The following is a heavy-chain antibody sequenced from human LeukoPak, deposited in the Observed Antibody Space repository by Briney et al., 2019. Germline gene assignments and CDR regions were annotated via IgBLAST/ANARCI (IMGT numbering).Heavy chain of an antibody. CDR1: GGSISSSNW. D-gene: IGHD6-19*01. J-gene: IGHJ4*02. Sequence: SGTLSLTCAVSGGSISSSNWWSWVRQPPGKGLERIGEIYHSGSTNYNPSLKSRVTISVDKSKNQFSLKLSSVTAADTAVYYCARDVRSQGAVAGFDYWGQGTLVTVSS. CDR2: IYHSGST. V-gene: IGHV4-4*02. CDR3: ARDVRSQGAVAGFDY.